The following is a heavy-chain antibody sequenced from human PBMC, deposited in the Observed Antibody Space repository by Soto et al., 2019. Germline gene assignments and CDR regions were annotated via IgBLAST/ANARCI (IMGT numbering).Heavy chain of an antibody. V-gene: IGHV3-23*01. CDR2: ICDNGSNT. CDR1: GFTFSSYA. Sequence: PGGSLRLSCAASGFTFSSYAMSWVRQAPGKGLEWVAAICDNGSNTYYADSVKGRFTISRDNSKNTLYLQMNSLRAEDTAVYYCARDRTGTSPTYGMDVWGQGTTVTVSS. J-gene: IGHJ6*02. CDR3: ARDRTGTSPTYGMDV. D-gene: IGHD1-1*01.